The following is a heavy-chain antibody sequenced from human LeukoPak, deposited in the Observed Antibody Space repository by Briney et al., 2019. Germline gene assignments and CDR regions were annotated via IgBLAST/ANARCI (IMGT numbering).Heavy chain of an antibody. Sequence: GGSLRLSCAASGFTFSTCGMHWVRQAPGKGLEWVAVISYDGSNKYYADSVKGRFTISRDNSKNTLYLQMNSLGVEDTAVYYCAKDRVAAAGLNWYFD. CDR3: AKDRVAAAGLNWYFD. J-gene: IGHJ2*01. D-gene: IGHD6-13*01. V-gene: IGHV3-30*18. CDR1: GFTFSTCG. CDR2: ISYDGSNK.